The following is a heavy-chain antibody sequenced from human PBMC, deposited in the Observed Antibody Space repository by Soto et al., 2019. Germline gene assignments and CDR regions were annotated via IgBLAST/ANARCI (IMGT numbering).Heavy chain of an antibody. CDR1: GFTFSSYG. CDR3: ARGGDYLYYYYGMDV. Sequence: QVQLVESGGGVVQPGRSLRLSCAASGFTFSSYGMHWVRQAPGKGLEWVAVIWYDGSNKYYADSVKGRFTISRDNSKNTLYLQMNSLRAEDTAVYYCARGGDYLYYYYGMDVWGQWTTVTVSS. V-gene: IGHV3-33*01. J-gene: IGHJ6*02. CDR2: IWYDGSNK. D-gene: IGHD4-17*01.